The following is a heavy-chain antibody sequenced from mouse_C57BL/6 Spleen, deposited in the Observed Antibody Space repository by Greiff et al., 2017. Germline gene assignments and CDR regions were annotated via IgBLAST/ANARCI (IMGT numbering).Heavy chain of an antibody. CDR2: ISYDGSN. D-gene: IGHD2-2*01. V-gene: IGHV3-6*01. Sequence: EVKLEESGPGLVKPSQSLSLTCSVTGYSITSGYYWNWIRQFPGNKLEWMGYISYDGSNNYNPSLKNRISITRDKSKNQFFLKLNSVTTEDTATYYCARAGYYSDYWGQGTTLTVSS. CDR3: ARAGYYSDY. CDR1: GYSITSGYY. J-gene: IGHJ2*01.